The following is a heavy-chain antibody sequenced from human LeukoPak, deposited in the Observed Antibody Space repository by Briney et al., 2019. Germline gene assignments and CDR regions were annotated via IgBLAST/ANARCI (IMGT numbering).Heavy chain of an antibody. CDR3: ARSSADTAMVTFDY. J-gene: IGHJ4*02. V-gene: IGHV1-2*06. CDR2: INPNSGGT. Sequence: GASVKVSCKASGYTFTGYYMHWVRQAPGQGLEWMGRINPNSGGTNYAQKFQGRVTMTRDTSISTAYMELSRLRSEDTAVYYCARSSADTAMVTFDYWGQGTLVTVSS. CDR1: GYTFTGYY. D-gene: IGHD5-18*01.